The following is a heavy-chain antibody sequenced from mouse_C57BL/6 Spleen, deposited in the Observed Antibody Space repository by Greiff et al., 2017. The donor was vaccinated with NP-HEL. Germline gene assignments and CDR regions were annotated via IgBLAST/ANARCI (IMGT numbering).Heavy chain of an antibody. J-gene: IGHJ2*01. Sequence: EVKLMESGPVLVKPGASVKMSCKASGYTFTDYYMNWVKQSHGKSLEWIGVINPYNGGTSYNQKFKGKATLTVDKSSSTAYMELNSLTSEDSAVYYCARRWLQGYFDYWGQGTTLTVSS. CDR2: INPYNGGT. CDR1: GYTFTDYY. V-gene: IGHV1-19*01. CDR3: ARRWLQGYFDY. D-gene: IGHD2-3*01.